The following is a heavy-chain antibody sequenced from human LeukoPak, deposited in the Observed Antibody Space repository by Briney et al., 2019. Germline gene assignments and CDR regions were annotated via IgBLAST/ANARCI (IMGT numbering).Heavy chain of an antibody. D-gene: IGHD6-19*01. CDR1: GFTLSSYS. CDR3: ARVDSGSACAS. CDR2: ISRNGRNT. Sequence: GGSLRLSCAASGFTLSSYSMHWVRQAPGKRLEFVSAISRNGRNTYYANSVKGRFTISRDISKNTLYLQMGSLRPEDMAVYYCARVDSGSACASWGQGILVTVSS. J-gene: IGHJ1*01. V-gene: IGHV3-64*01.